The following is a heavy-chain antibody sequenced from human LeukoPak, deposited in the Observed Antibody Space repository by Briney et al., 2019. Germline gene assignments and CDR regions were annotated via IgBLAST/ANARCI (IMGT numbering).Heavy chain of an antibody. D-gene: IGHD5-12*01. Sequence: SVKVSCKASGGTFSSYAISWVRQAPGQGLEWMGGIIPIFGTANYAQKFQGRVTITTDESTSTAYMELSSLRSEDTAVYYCARTPPDIVDIRSGWYFDYWGQGTLVTVSS. CDR1: GGTFSSYA. CDR3: ARTPPDIVDIRSGWYFDY. V-gene: IGHV1-69*05. J-gene: IGHJ4*02. CDR2: IIPIFGTA.